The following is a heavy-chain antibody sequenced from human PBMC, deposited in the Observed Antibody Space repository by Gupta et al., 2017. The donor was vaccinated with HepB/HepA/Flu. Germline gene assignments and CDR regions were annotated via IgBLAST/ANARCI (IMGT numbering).Heavy chain of an antibody. CDR3: AWSPENNYVFDH. D-gene: IGHD3-10*02. J-gene: IGHJ4*02. CDR1: GDTFTTDT. Sequence: QVQLVQSGAEVNKPGSSVKVSCKASGDTFTTDTISWVRQAPGQGLEWMGGIIPIFATTNYGQRFQDRVTITADLSTNTAYMELSSLRSEDTAVYYCAWSPENNYVFDHWGQGTLVTVSS. V-gene: IGHV1-69*01. CDR2: IIPIFATT.